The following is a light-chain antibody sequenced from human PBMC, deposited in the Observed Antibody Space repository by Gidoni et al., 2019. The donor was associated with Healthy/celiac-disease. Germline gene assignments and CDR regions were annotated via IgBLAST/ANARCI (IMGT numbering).Light chain of an antibody. V-gene: IGKV3-15*01. Sequence: EIVMTQSPATLSVSPGERATLSCRASQSVSSNLAWYQQKPGQAPRLLIYGASTRATGIPARFSGSGSGTEFTLTISSLQSEDFAVYYCQQYNNWPGFXXXTRLEIK. CDR2: GAS. CDR1: QSVSSN. J-gene: IGKJ5*01. CDR3: QQYNNWPG.